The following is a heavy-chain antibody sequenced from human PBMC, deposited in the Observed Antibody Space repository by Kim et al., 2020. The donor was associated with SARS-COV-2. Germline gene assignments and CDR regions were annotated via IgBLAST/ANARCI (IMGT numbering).Heavy chain of an antibody. CDR2: ISAYNGNT. CDR3: AREGQQLVLHGWFDP. Sequence: ASVKVSCKASGYTFTSYGISWVRQAPGQGLEWMGWISAYNGNTNYAQKLQGRVTMTTDTSTSTAYMELRSLRSDDTAVYYCAREGQQLVLHGWFDPWGQGTLVTVSS. J-gene: IGHJ5*02. D-gene: IGHD6-13*01. V-gene: IGHV1-18*04. CDR1: GYTFTSYG.